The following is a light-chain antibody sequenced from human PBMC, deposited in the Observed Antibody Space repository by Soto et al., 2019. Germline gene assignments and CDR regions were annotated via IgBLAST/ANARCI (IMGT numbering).Light chain of an antibody. CDR2: AAS. Sequence: DIQMTQSPSSLSASVGDRVTITCRASESISSYLNWYQQRPGKAPTLLIYAASSLQSVVPSRFSGSGSGTDFTLTISNLQPEDLATYFCQQTYSNSLYTFGQGTTLDIK. V-gene: IGKV1-39*01. J-gene: IGKJ2*01. CDR1: ESISSY. CDR3: QQTYSNSLYT.